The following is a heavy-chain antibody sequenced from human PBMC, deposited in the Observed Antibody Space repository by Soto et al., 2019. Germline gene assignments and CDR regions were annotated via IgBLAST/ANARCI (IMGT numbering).Heavy chain of an antibody. J-gene: IGHJ6*02. V-gene: IGHV4-30-2*01. CDR2: IYNSGDT. Sequence: SDTLSLTCAVSGGSISSGGYSWSWIRQPPGSGLEWTGYIYNSGDTNYTQYFKGRVTMSVDRSKSKFSLKLSTVTAADTAVYYCASLFTGYDWGGDYYYGMDVWGQGTMVTVSS. CDR3: ASLFTGYDWGGDYYYGMDV. D-gene: IGHD5-12*01. CDR1: GGSISSGGYS.